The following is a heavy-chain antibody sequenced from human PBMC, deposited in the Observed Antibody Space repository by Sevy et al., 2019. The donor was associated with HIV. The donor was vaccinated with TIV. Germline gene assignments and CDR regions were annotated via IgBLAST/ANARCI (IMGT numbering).Heavy chain of an antibody. J-gene: IGHJ6*03. D-gene: IGHD2-21*01. Sequence: GGSLRLSCAASGFTFDDYAMHWVRQAPGKGLEWVSLISWDGGSTYYADSVKCRFTISRDNSKNSLYLQMNSLRAEDTALYYCAKDGCGGDCYPGNYYYYIDVWGKGTTVTVSS. CDR1: GFTFDDYA. CDR3: AKDGCGGDCYPGNYYYYIDV. V-gene: IGHV3-43D*04. CDR2: ISWDGGST.